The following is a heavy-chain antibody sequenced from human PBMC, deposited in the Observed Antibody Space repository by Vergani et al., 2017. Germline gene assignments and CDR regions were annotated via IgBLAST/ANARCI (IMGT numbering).Heavy chain of an antibody. D-gene: IGHD3-9*01. V-gene: IGHV3-30*02. CDR1: GFTFSSYG. CDR2: IRYDGSNK. CDR3: AKDGYGMLTGPDGMDV. J-gene: IGHJ6*02. Sequence: QVQLVESGGGVVQPGGSLRLSCAASGFTFSSYGMHWVRQAPGKGLEWVAFIRYDGSNKYYADSVKGRFTISRDNSKNTLYLQMNSLRAEDTAVYYCAKDGYGMLTGPDGMDVWGQGTTVSVAS.